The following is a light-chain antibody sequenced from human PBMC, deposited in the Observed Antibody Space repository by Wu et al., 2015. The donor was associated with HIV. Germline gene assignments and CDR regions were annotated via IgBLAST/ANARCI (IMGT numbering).Light chain of an antibody. J-gene: IGKJ4*01. V-gene: IGKV3-20*01. CDR3: QQYGSSPLT. CDR1: RSVSYNY. CDR2: GAS. Sequence: EIVLTQSPGTLSLSPGDRATLSCRASRSVSYNYFAWFQQKPGQSLRLLIYGASSRATGIPDRFSGSGSGTDFTLTISRLEPEDFAVYYCQQYGSSPLTFGGGTKVEIK.